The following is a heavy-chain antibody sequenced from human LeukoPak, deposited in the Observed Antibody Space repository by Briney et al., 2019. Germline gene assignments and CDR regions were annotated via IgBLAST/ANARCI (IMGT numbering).Heavy chain of an antibody. V-gene: IGHV4-34*01. Sequence: SETLSLTCAVYGGSFSGYYWSWLRQPPGKGLEWIGEINHSGSTNYNPPLKSRVTISVDKSKNQFSLKLSSVTAADTAVYYCARFPGSYSSSWYIYWGQGTLVTVSS. CDR1: GGSFSGYY. D-gene: IGHD6-13*01. J-gene: IGHJ4*02. CDR3: ARFPGSYSSSWYIY. CDR2: INHSGST.